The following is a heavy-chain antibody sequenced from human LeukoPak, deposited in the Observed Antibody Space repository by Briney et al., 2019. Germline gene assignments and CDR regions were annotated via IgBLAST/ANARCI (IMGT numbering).Heavy chain of an antibody. CDR1: GGSISSNNYY. V-gene: IGHV4-39*01. D-gene: IGHD3-3*01. CDR3: QSRFLEWLPDY. Sequence: PSETLSLTCTVSGGSISSNNYYWGWICQPPGKGLEWIGSIYYGGYTYYNPSLKSRVTISVDTSKNQFSLKLSSVTAADTAIYYCQSRFLEWLPDYWGQGTLVTVSS. CDR2: IYYGGYT. J-gene: IGHJ4*02.